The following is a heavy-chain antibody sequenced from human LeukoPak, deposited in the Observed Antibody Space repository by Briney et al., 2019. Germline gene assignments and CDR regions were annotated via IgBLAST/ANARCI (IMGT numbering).Heavy chain of an antibody. CDR2: ISDSGGT. J-gene: IGHJ5*02. D-gene: IGHD6-6*01. CDR1: GGSFGGYY. V-gene: IGHV4-34*01. Sequence: SETLSLTCAVYGGSFGGYYWIWVRQPPGRGLEWIGHISDSGGTNYNPSLKSRVTMSIDTSNKQFSPKLNSVIAADTAVYYCTRRSAYIISSGLNAWGQGTLVTVSS. CDR3: TRRSAYIISSGLNA.